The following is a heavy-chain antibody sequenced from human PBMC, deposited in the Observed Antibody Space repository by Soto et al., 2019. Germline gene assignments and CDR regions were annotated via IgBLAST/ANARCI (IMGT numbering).Heavy chain of an antibody. CDR1: GGTFSSYA. J-gene: IGHJ6*02. CDR3: AREERAYRGYDSVTDNYGMDV. D-gene: IGHD5-12*01. CDR2: IIPICGTA. Sequence: QVQLVQSGAEVKKTGSSVKVSCKASGGTFSSYAISWVRQAPGQGLEWMGGIIPICGTANYAQKFQGRVTISADESTSTAYMELSSLRSEDTAVYYCAREERAYRGYDSVTDNYGMDVWGQGTTVTVSS. V-gene: IGHV1-69*01.